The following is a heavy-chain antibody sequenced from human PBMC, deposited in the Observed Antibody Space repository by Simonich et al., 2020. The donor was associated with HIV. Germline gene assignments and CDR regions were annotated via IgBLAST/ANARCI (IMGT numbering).Heavy chain of an antibody. Sequence: QVQLVQSGAEVKKPGSSVKVSCKASGGTFSTYTISWVRQAPGQGLEWMGGILPILGIPNNAQKFQGRVTITADKSTSTAYMELSSLRSEDTAVYYCARPIDDSGSRVDGDYWGQGTLVTVSS. J-gene: IGHJ4*02. V-gene: IGHV1-69*09. CDR2: ILPILGIP. CDR3: ARPIDDSGSRVDGDY. D-gene: IGHD1-26*01. CDR1: GGTFSTYT.